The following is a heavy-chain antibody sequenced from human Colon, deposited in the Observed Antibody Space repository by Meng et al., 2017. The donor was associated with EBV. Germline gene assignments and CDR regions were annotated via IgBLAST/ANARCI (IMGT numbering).Heavy chain of an antibody. J-gene: IGHJ4*02. CDR2: ILHSGST. V-gene: IGHV4-39*01. Sequence: HVSCYELLPPSVTLSLPCSASGRDIGRLHDYLGGARHPTWKGLHWIGTILHSGSTSYTPSPQSRAPMFVDTSKNQFSLMLPSVTATDTAVYYCARRRGGSGRDCWGQGTLVTVSS. CDR3: ARRRGGSGRDC. D-gene: IGHD3-10*01. CDR1: GRDIGRLHDY.